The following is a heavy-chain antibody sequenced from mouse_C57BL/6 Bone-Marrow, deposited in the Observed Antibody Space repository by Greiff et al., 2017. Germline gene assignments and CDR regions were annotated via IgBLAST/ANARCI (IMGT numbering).Heavy chain of an antibody. V-gene: IGHV14-4*01. Sequence: VHVKQSGAELVRPGASVKLSCTASGFNIKDDYMHWVKQRPEQGLEWIGRIDPENGDTEYASKFQGKATITADTSSNTAYLQLSSLTSEDTAVYYCASAMDYWGRGNSVTVAS. CDR3: ASAMDY. CDR2: IDPENGDT. CDR1: GFNIKDDY. J-gene: IGHJ4*01.